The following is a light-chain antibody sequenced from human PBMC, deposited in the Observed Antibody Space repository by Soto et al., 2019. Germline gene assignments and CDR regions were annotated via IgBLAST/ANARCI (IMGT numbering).Light chain of an antibody. CDR3: CSYAATSSYV. Sequence: QSALTQPRSVSGSPGQSVTISCTGTSNDVGGYDYVSWYQQHPGKAPKLIIYDVSKRPSGVPDRFSGSKPGNTASLTISGLQVEDEADYSSCSYAATSSYVFGTGTKVPVL. CDR1: SNDVGGYDY. J-gene: IGLJ1*01. V-gene: IGLV2-11*01. CDR2: DVS.